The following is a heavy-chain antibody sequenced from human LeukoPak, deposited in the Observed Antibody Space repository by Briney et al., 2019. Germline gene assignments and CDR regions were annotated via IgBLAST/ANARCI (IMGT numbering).Heavy chain of an antibody. V-gene: IGHV3-21*01. CDR1: GFTFSSYT. Sequence: GGSLRLSCAASGFTFSSYTMNWVRQAPGKGLEWVSSISSSNTYIYYADSVKGRFTISRDKSKNTLSLQMKGLRVEDTAVYYCAKVMPPGRIRFYSYYMDVWGKGTTVSVS. CDR2: ISSSNTYI. D-gene: IGHD2-15*01. CDR3: AKVMPPGRIRFYSYYMDV. J-gene: IGHJ6*03.